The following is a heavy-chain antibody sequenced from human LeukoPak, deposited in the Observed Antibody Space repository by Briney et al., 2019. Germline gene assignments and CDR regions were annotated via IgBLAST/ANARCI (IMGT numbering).Heavy chain of an antibody. D-gene: IGHD2-15*01. J-gene: IGHJ4*02. CDR2: ISYDGSNK. CDR1: GFTFSSYA. CDR3: AVVAATADFDY. V-gene: IGHV3-30*04. Sequence: ERSLRLSCAASGFTFSSYAMHWVRQAPGKGLEWVAVISYDGSNKYYADSVKGRFTISRDNSKNTLYLQMNSLRAEDTAVYYCAVVAATADFDYWGQGTLVTVSP.